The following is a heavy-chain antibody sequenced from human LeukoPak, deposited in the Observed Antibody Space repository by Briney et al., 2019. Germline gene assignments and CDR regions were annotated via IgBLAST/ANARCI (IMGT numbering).Heavy chain of an antibody. CDR2: ISYDGSNK. Sequence: PGGSLRLSCAASGFTFSSYGMHWVRQAPGKGLEWVAAISYDGSNKYYADSVKGRFTISRDNSKNTLYLQMNSLRAEDTAVYYCAKDVRRYYDSSGPLDYWGQGTLVTVSS. V-gene: IGHV3-30*18. D-gene: IGHD3-22*01. CDR1: GFTFSSYG. CDR3: AKDVRRYYDSSGPLDY. J-gene: IGHJ4*02.